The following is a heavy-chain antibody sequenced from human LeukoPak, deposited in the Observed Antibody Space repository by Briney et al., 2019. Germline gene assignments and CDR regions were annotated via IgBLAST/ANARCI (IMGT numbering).Heavy chain of an antibody. CDR2: IYYISNT. CDR1: GVSVGSAGYY. CDR3: ARTQSQSGSYRYYFGF. V-gene: IGHV4-61*08. Sequence: SETLSLTCTVSGVSVGSAGYYWSWIRQPPGGGLEWIGYIYYISNTNYNPSLKSRVTMSVNPSENQFSLKLNSMTAADTAMYYCARTQSQSGSYRYYFGFWGQGTLVTVSS. D-gene: IGHD1-26*01. J-gene: IGHJ4*02.